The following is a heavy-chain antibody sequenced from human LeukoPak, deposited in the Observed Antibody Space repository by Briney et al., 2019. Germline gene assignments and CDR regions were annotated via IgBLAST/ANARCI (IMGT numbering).Heavy chain of an antibody. J-gene: IGHJ4*02. CDR2: ISGNGATT. Sequence: PGGSLRLSCAASGFTFSSYAMSWVRQAPGKGLEWVTGISGNGATTYYTDSVKGRSTISRDNSKNTLYVQMDNLRAEDTAVYYCAKRDHYDTSSYASLFDQWGQGTLVTVSS. V-gene: IGHV3-23*01. D-gene: IGHD3-22*01. CDR3: AKRDHYDTSSYASLFDQ. CDR1: GFTFSSYA.